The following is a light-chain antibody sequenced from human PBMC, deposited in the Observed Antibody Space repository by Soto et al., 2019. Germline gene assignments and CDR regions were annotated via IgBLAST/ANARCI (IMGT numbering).Light chain of an antibody. CDR3: CSYERSRTVL. Sequence: QAVVTQPASVSGSPGQSITISCTGTSSDVGGFNLVSWYQHHPDKAPHLIIYEDTKRPSGVPNRFSGSKSDNTASLTISGLQAEDEADYYCCSYERSRTVLFGGGTKLTVL. CDR1: SSDVGGFNL. CDR2: EDT. V-gene: IGLV2-23*01. J-gene: IGLJ3*02.